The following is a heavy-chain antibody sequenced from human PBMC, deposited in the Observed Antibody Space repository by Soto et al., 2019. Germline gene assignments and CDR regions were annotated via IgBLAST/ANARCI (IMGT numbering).Heavy chain of an antibody. D-gene: IGHD6-19*01. CDR1: GFTFSSYA. V-gene: IGHV3-23*01. Sequence: GGSLRLSCVGSGFTFSSYAMSWVRQAPGKGLEWVSAISGSGGSTYYADSVKGRFTISRDNSKNTQYLQWNSLSAEDTAVYYCAKDKARSIAVAGIGYWGQGTLVTVSS. J-gene: IGHJ4*02. CDR2: ISGSGGST. CDR3: AKDKARSIAVAGIGY.